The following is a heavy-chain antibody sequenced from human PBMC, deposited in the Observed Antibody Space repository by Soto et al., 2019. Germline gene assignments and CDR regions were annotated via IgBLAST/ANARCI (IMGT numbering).Heavy chain of an antibody. CDR3: ARLPQLRYYYYYMDV. V-gene: IGHV4-39*01. J-gene: IGHJ6*03. CDR1: GGSISSSSYY. Sequence: PSETLSLTCTVSGGSISSSSYYWGWIRQPPGKGLEWIGSIYYSGSTYYNPSLKSRVTISVDTSKNLFSLKLSSVTAADTAVYYCARLPQLRYYYYYMDVWGKGTRVTVSS. D-gene: IGHD5-18*01. CDR2: IYYSGST.